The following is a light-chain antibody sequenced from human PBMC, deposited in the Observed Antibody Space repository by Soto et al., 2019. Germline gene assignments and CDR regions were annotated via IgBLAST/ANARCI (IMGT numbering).Light chain of an antibody. CDR1: QSINRW. Sequence: DIPLTQSPSTLSASVGDRVTISCRASQSINRWLAWYQQKPGKAPKLLIYEVSTLDSGVPSRFSGSGSGTEFTLTISSLRPDDFATYYCQHYSSDRATFGQGTKVDI. V-gene: IGKV1-5*03. CDR3: QHYSSDRAT. CDR2: EVS. J-gene: IGKJ1*01.